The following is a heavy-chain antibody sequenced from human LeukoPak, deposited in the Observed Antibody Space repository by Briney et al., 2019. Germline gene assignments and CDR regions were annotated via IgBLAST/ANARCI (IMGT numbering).Heavy chain of an antibody. D-gene: IGHD5-18*01. CDR3: ARGSGYTYGYPFDS. CDR2: INHSGST. CDR1: GGSFSGYY. J-gene: IGHJ4*02. V-gene: IGHV4-34*01. Sequence: PSETLSLTCAVYGGSFSGYYWSWIRQPPGKGLEWIGEINHSGSTNYNPSLKSRVTISVDTSKNQFSLKLSSVTAADTAVYYCARGSGYTYGYPFDSWGQGTLVTVPS.